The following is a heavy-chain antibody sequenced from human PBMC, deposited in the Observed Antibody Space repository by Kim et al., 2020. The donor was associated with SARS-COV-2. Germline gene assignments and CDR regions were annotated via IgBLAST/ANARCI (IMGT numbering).Heavy chain of an antibody. CDR1: GGSFSGYY. J-gene: IGHJ6*01. Sequence: SETLSLTCAVYGGSFSGYYWSWIRQPPGKGLEWIGEINHSGSTNYNPSLKSRVTISVDTSKNQFSLKLSSVTAADTAVYYCAREYGSSWYYYYYGMDVWG. CDR3: AREYGSSWYYYYYGMDV. CDR2: INHSGST. D-gene: IGHD6-13*01. V-gene: IGHV4-34*01.